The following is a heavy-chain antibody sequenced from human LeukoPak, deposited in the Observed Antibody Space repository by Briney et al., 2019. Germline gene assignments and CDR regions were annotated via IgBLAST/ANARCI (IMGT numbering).Heavy chain of an antibody. V-gene: IGHV1-24*01. CDR2: FDPEDGET. CDR3: ARGPRITIFGVVPWWFDP. Sequence: ASVKVSCKISGYTLTELSMHWVRQAPGKGLEWMGSFDPEDGETIYTQKFQGRVTLTEDTSTDTAYMELSSLRSEDTAVYYCARGPRITIFGVVPWWFDPWGQGTLVTVSS. J-gene: IGHJ5*02. D-gene: IGHD3-3*01. CDR1: GYTLTELS.